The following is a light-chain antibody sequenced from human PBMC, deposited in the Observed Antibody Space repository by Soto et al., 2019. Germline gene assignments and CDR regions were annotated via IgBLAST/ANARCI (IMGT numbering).Light chain of an antibody. CDR2: AAS. J-gene: IGKJ1*01. CDR3: QQSYSNPQT. V-gene: IGKV1-39*01. CDR1: QSISSY. Sequence: DIQMTQSPSSLSASVGDRVTITCRASQSISSYLNWYQHKPGKAPKILIYAASSLQSGVPSRFSGSGSGTDFTLTISSLQPEDFATYYCQQSYSNPQTFGQGTKVDIK.